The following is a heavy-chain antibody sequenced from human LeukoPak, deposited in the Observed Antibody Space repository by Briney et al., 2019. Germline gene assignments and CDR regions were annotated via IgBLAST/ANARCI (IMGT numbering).Heavy chain of an antibody. D-gene: IGHD5-18*01. CDR1: GFTFSDYY. J-gene: IGHJ4*02. V-gene: IGHV3-11*01. CDR3: ARAQNTAMVTR. Sequence: GGSLRLSCAASGFTFSDYYMSWIRQAPGEGLEWVSYISSSGSTIYYADSVKGRFTISRDNAKNSLYLQMNSLRAEDTAVYYCARAQNTAMVTRWGQGTLVTVSS. CDR2: ISSSGSTI.